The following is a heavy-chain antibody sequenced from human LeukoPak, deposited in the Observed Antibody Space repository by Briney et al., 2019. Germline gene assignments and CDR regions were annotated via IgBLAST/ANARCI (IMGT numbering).Heavy chain of an antibody. CDR1: GFTFSSYW. CDR2: IKQDGSEK. Sequence: GGSLRLSCAASGFTFSSYWMSWVRQAPGKGLEWVANIKQDGSEKYYVDSVKGRFTISRDNAKNSLYLQMNSLRAEDTAVYYCARAGDGYTPHWGFYFDYWGQGTLVTVSS. V-gene: IGHV3-7*01. J-gene: IGHJ4*02. CDR3: ARAGDGYTPHWGFYFDY. D-gene: IGHD5-24*01.